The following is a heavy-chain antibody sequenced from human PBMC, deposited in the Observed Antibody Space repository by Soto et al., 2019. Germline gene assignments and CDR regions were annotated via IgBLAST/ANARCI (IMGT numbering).Heavy chain of an antibody. CDR1: GFTFRNYG. J-gene: IGHJ4*02. CDR2: IGLDSSTI. CDR3: VRSKGGYSYGTPFDY. D-gene: IGHD5-18*01. V-gene: IGHV3-48*04. Sequence: GGSLRLSCAASGFTFRNYGMNWVRQAPGKGLEWVSSIGLDSSTIYYADSVKGRFTTSRDNAENSLYLQMNSLRPEDTALYYCVRSKGGYSYGTPFDYWGQGTLVTVSS.